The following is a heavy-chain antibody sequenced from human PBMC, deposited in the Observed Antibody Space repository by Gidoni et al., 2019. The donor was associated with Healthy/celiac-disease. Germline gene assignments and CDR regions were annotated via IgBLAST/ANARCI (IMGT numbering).Heavy chain of an antibody. CDR1: GGSISSYY. V-gene: IGHV4-59*08. J-gene: IGHJ4*02. Sequence: QVQLQESGPGLVKPSETLSLTCTVSGGSISSYYWSWIRQPPGKGLEWIGYIYYSGSTNYNPSLKSRVTISVDTSKNQFSLKLSSVTAADTAVYYCASLREYSGYDLRLDYWGQGTLVTVSS. CDR2: IYYSGST. CDR3: ASLREYSGYDLRLDY. D-gene: IGHD5-12*01.